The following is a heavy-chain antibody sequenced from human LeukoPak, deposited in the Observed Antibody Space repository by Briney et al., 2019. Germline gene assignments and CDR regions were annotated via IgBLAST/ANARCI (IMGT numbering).Heavy chain of an antibody. D-gene: IGHD5-18*01. CDR3: ASGSTAMAPYYGMDV. CDR2: IYTGGSI. Sequence: PSETLSLICTVSGGSIRSGSYYWSWIRQPAGKGLEWIGRIYTGGSIDYNPSLKSRVTISVDTSKNQLPLKLSSVTAADTAVYYCASGSTAMAPYYGMDVWGQGTTVTVSS. V-gene: IGHV4-61*02. CDR1: GGSIRSGSYY. J-gene: IGHJ6*02.